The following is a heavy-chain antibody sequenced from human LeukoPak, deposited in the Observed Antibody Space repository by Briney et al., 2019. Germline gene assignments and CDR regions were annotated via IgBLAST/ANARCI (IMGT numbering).Heavy chain of an antibody. CDR1: GFTFSSYW. J-gene: IGHJ4*02. CDR3: ARAYAPLDYFDY. Sequence: GGSLRLSCAASGFTFSSYWMSWVRQAPGKGLEWAANIKQDGSEKYYVDSLKGRFTISRDNAKNTLYLQMNSLRAEDTAVYYCARAYAPLDYFDYWGQGTLVTVSS. V-gene: IGHV3-7*02. D-gene: IGHD3-16*01. CDR2: IKQDGSEK.